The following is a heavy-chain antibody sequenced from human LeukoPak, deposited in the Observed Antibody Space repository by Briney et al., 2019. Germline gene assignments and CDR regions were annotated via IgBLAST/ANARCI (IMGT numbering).Heavy chain of an antibody. CDR2: IYYSGST. CDR1: GGSISSYY. V-gene: IGHV4-59*08. Sequence: SETLSLTCTVSGGSISSYYWSWIRRPPGKGLEWIGYIYYSGSTNYNPSLKSRVTISVDTSKNQFSLKLSSVTAADTAVYYCASSYQPLLSPFDYRGQGTLVTVSS. CDR3: ASSYQPLLSPFDY. J-gene: IGHJ4*02. D-gene: IGHD2-21*02.